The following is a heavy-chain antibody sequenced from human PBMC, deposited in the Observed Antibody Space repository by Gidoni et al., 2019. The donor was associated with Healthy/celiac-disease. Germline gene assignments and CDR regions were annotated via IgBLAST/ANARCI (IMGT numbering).Heavy chain of an antibody. Sequence: EVQLVESGGGLVKPGGSLRLSCAASGFTFSSYSMNWVRQAPGKGLECVSSISSSSSYIYYADAVKGRFTISRDNAKNSLYLQMNSLRAEDTAVYYCARDVNYYYGMDVWGQGTTVTVSS. J-gene: IGHJ6*02. CDR3: ARDVNYYYGMDV. V-gene: IGHV3-21*01. CDR1: GFTFSSYS. CDR2: ISSSSSYI.